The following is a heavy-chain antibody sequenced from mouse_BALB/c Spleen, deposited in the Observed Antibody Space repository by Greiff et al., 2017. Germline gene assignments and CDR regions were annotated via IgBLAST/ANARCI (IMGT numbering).Heavy chain of an antibody. CDR3: ARDEGYDERTVDY. J-gene: IGHJ2*01. D-gene: IGHD2-2*01. Sequence: VHLVESGPGLVAPSQSLSITCTVSGFSLTSYGVHWVRQPPGKGLEWLGVIWAGGSTNYNSALMSRLSISKDNSKSQVFLKMNSLQTDDTAMYYCARDEGYDERTVDYWGQGTTLTVSS. CDR2: IWAGGST. CDR1: GFSLTSYG. V-gene: IGHV2-9*02.